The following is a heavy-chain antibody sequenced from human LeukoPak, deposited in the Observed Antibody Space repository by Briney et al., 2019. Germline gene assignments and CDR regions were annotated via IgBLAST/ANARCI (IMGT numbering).Heavy chain of an antibody. CDR2: IIPIFGTA. CDR1: GGTFSSYA. V-gene: IGHV1-69*13. D-gene: IGHD3-22*01. CDR3: ARDREIGGYYSGDAFDI. Sequence: GASVKLSCKASGGTFSSYAISWVRQAPGQGLEWMGGIIPIFGTANYAQKFQGRVTITADESTSTAYMELSSLRSEDTAVYYCARDREIGGYYSGDAFDIWGQGTMVTVSS. J-gene: IGHJ3*02.